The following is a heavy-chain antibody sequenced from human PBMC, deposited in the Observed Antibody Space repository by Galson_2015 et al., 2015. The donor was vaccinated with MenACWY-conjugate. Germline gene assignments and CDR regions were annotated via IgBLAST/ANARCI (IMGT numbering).Heavy chain of an antibody. J-gene: IGHJ4*02. D-gene: IGHD6-13*01. CDR1: GFTFSSYA. CDR2: ISGSGGST. Sequence: SLRLSCAASGFTFSSYAMSWVRQAPGKGLEWVSAISGSGGSTFYADSVKGRFTISRDNSKNTLYLQMNSLRAEDTAVYYCAKAPWQQLSHFDYWGQGTLVTVSS. CDR3: AKAPWQQLSHFDY. V-gene: IGHV3-23*01.